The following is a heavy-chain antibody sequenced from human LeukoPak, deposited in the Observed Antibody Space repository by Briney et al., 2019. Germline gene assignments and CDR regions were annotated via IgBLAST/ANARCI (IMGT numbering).Heavy chain of an antibody. CDR1: GFTFSSYW. V-gene: IGHV3-7*01. CDR2: IKQDGSEK. D-gene: IGHD6-19*01. Sequence: PGGSLRLSCAASGFTFSSYWMSWVRQAPGKGLEWVANIKQDGSEKYYVDSVKGRFTISRDNAKNSLYLQMNSLRAEDTAVYYCAKGTLRYSSCYEYWGQGTPVTVSS. CDR3: AKGTLRYSSCYEY. J-gene: IGHJ4*02.